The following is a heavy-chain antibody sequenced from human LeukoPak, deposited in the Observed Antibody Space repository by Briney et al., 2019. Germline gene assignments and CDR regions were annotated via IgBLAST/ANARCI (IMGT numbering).Heavy chain of an antibody. J-gene: IGHJ4*02. CDR2: ISWYSGSI. V-gene: IGHV3-9*01. Sequence: PGGSLRLSCAASGFTFDDYAVHWVRQAPGKGLEWVSGISWYSGSIGYADSVRGRFTLSRDNAKNSLYLQMYNLRAADTALYYCAKDIDSSGYPIFDYWGQGTLVTVSS. CDR1: GFTFDDYA. CDR3: AKDIDSSGYPIFDY. D-gene: IGHD3-22*01.